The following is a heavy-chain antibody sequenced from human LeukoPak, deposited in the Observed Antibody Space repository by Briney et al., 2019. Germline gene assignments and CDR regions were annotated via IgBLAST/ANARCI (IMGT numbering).Heavy chain of an antibody. V-gene: IGHV7-4-1*02. Sequence: ASVKVSCKASGYSITTDAMNWVRQAPGQGLEWMGWINTNTGNPTYAQGFIGRFVFSLDTSVSTAYLQISSLKAEDTAVYYCARLRYYGMDVWGQGTTVTASS. J-gene: IGHJ6*02. CDR2: INTNTGNP. CDR1: GYSITTDA. CDR3: ARLRYYGMDV.